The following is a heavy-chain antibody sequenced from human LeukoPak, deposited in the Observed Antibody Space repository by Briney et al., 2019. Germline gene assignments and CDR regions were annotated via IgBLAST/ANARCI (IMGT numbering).Heavy chain of an antibody. J-gene: IGHJ4*02. CDR2: INWTGGST. CDR3: AREASHCSSTSCYNFDY. V-gene: IGHV3-20*03. D-gene: IGHD2-2*01. CDR1: GSPFDING. Sequence: GGPLKLPLAPPGSPFDINGISWARQAPGRGRKWVSVINWTGGSTGYAESVKGRFTISRDNAKNSLYLQMNSLRAEDTALYYCAREASHCSSTSCYNFDYWGQGTLVTVSS.